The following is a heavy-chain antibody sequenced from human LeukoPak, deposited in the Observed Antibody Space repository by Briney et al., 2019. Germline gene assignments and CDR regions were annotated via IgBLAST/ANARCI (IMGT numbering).Heavy chain of an antibody. V-gene: IGHV4-59*08. J-gene: IGHJ4*02. CDR3: ARLIAVAGTYRGHFDY. CDR2: IYYSGST. Sequence: PSETLSLTCTISGGSISTYYWSWIRQPPGKGLEGIGYIYYSGSTNYNPSLMSRLTISVDTSKNQFSLKLSSVTAADTAVYYCARLIAVAGTYRGHFDYWGQGALVTVSS. CDR1: GGSISTYY. D-gene: IGHD6-19*01.